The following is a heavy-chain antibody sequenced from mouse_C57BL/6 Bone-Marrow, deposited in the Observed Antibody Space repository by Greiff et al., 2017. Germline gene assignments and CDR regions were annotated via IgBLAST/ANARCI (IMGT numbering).Heavy chain of an antibody. CDR2: IWRGGST. V-gene: IGHV2-5*01. J-gene: IGHJ3*01. CDR1: GFSLTSYG. CDR3: ASRGEGNLAWFAY. Sequence: VKLMESGPGLVQPSQSLSITCTVSGFSLTSYGVHWVRQSPGKGLEWLGVIWRGGSTDYTAAFMSSLDIPKDNSKRQVFFKMNSLQAEDTAIYSCASRGEGNLAWFAYWGEGTLVTVSA.